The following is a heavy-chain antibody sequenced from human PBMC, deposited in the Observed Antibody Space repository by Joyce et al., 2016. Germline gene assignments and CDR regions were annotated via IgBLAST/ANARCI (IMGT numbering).Heavy chain of an antibody. CDR3: ARGGTSSDHYFFYTLDV. D-gene: IGHD1-14*01. CDR2: IIPFFGAA. V-gene: IGHV1-69*12. Sequence: QVLLVQSGAAVKRPGSSLRVSCKSSGGDFCNYTVNWVRQAPGQRLEWMGGIIPFFGAAKYAEDFQGRVTLTADQSTRTAYFELSSLTSADTAVYYCARGGTSSDHYFFYTLDVWGPGTTVIVSS. CDR1: GGDFCNYT. J-gene: IGHJ6*02.